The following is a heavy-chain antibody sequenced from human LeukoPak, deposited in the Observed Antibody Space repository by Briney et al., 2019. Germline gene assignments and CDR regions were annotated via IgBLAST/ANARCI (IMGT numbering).Heavy chain of an antibody. CDR1: GFTFSKVW. Sequence: QAGGSLRLSCAASGFTFSKVWMNWVRQAPGKGLEWISGISGSGGSIEYADSVKGRFTISRDDSKNTLYLQMNSLRAEDTAVYYCAKDFQRDYGDPEYYFGSWGQGILVTVSS. J-gene: IGHJ4*02. CDR3: AKDFQRDYGDPEYYFGS. D-gene: IGHD4-17*01. CDR2: ISGSGGSI. V-gene: IGHV3-23*01.